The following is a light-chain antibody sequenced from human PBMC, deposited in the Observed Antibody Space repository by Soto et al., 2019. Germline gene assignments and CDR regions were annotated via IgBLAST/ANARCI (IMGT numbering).Light chain of an antibody. CDR1: SSDVGSYNL. V-gene: IGLV2-23*03. J-gene: IGLJ1*01. Sequence: QSALTQPASVSGSPGQSITISCTGNSSDVGSYNLVSWYQQHPGKAPKLMIYEGSKRPSGVSNRFSGSKSGNTASLTISGLQAEDEADYYCCSYAGSSTFAYVFGTRTKVTVL. CDR2: EGS. CDR3: CSYAGSSTFAYV.